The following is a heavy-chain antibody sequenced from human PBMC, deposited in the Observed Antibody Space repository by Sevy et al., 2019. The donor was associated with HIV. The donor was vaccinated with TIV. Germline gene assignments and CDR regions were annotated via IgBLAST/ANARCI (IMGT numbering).Heavy chain of an antibody. Sequence: GGSLRLSCAASGFTFSSYGMHWVRQAPGKGLEWVAFIRYDGSNKYYADSVKGRFTISRDNSKNTLYLQMYSLRAEDTAVYYCAKDGLVDDFWSGYYTNYFDYWGQGTLVTVSS. J-gene: IGHJ4*02. CDR1: GFTFSSYG. CDR3: AKDGLVDDFWSGYYTNYFDY. CDR2: IRYDGSNK. D-gene: IGHD3-3*01. V-gene: IGHV3-30*02.